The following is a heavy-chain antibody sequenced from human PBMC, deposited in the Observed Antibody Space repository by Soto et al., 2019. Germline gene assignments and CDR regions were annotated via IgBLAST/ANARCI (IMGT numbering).Heavy chain of an antibody. J-gene: IGHJ5*02. D-gene: IGHD2-2*01. V-gene: IGHV3-30*03. CDR3: AITRPRQCSSPNCLAFDP. CDR2: ISYDASDK. CDR1: GFTFSDYG. Sequence: QVQLVESGGGVVQPGRSLRLSCAASGFTFSDYGMHWVRQAPGKGLEWGAIISYDASDKYYVDSVKGRFTISRDNSKNMLYLQMSRLRAADTALYYCAITRPRQCSSPNCLAFDPWGQGTLVTVSS.